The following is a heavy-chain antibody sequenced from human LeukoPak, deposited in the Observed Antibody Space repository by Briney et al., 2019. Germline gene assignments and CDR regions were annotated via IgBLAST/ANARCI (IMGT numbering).Heavy chain of an antibody. V-gene: IGHV7-4-1*01. CDR3: AREYCSGGSCYSMFDP. J-gene: IGHJ5*02. Sequence: ASVKVSCKASGYTFTSYAMNWVRQAPGQGLEWMGWINTNTGNPTYAQGFTGRFVFSLDTSVSTAYLQICSLKAEDTAVYYCAREYCSGGSCYSMFDPWGQGTLVTASS. D-gene: IGHD2-15*01. CDR2: INTNTGNP. CDR1: GYTFTSYA.